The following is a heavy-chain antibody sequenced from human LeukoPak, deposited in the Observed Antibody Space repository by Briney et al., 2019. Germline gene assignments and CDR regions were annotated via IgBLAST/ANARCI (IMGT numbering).Heavy chain of an antibody. CDR2: ISSSGSTI. CDR3: ARDQGDCSSTSCYYLHGY. CDR1: GFTFSDYY. D-gene: IGHD2-2*01. J-gene: IGHJ4*02. V-gene: IGHV3-11*04. Sequence: NPGGSLRLSCAASGFTFSDYYMSWIRQAPGKGLEWVSYISSSGSTIYYADSVKGRFTISRDNAKNSLYLQMNSLRAEDTAVYYCARDQGDCSSTSCYYLHGYWGQGTLVTVSS.